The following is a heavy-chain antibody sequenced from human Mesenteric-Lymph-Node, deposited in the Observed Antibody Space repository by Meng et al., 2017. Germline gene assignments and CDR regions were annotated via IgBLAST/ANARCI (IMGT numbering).Heavy chain of an antibody. CDR2: IKSKTDGGTT. CDR3: TIIDY. V-gene: IGHV3-15*01. Sequence: EVQLVEAGGGLVQPGGSLKLSCAASGFTFSGSAIHWVRQASGKGLEWVGRIKSKTDGGTTDYAAPVKGRFTISRDDSKNTLYLQMNSLKTEDTAVYYCTIIDYWGQGTLVTVSS. CDR1: GFTFSGSA. J-gene: IGHJ4*02.